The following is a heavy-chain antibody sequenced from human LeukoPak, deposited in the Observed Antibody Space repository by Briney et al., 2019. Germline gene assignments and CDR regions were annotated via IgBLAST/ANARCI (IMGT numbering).Heavy chain of an antibody. CDR3: ARDGRQRITMDTGALDI. Sequence: PSETLSLTCTVSGGSISGYYWSWIRQPAGKGLEWLGRVYTGGSTNYNPSLKSRVTISMDTSKNQFSLKLSSVTAADTAVYYCARDGRQRITMDTGALDIWGQGTMVTVSS. J-gene: IGHJ3*02. CDR2: VYTGGST. D-gene: IGHD3-10*01. CDR1: GGSISGYY. V-gene: IGHV4-4*07.